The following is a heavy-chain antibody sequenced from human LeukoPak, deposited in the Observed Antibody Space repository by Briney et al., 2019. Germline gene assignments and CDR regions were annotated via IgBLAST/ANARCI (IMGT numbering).Heavy chain of an antibody. CDR2: VFYSGGTYGST. Sequence: SETLSLTCTVSGGSISSSSYYWGWIRQPPGKGLEWIVSVFYSGGTYGSTYYNPSLKSRVTISVDTSKNQFSPKLSFVTAADTAVYYCAKEPTGDKSFDYWGQGTLVTVSS. V-gene: IGHV4-39*07. CDR1: GGSISSSSYY. D-gene: IGHD7-27*01. J-gene: IGHJ4*02. CDR3: AKEPTGDKSFDY.